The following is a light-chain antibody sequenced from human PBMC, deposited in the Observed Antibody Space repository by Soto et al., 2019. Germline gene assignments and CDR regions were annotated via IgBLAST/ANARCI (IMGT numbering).Light chain of an antibody. CDR2: AAS. CDR3: QQLNSYPLT. J-gene: IGKJ4*01. CDR1: QGISSY. Sequence: DIQLTQSPSFLSASVGDRVTITCRASQGISSYLAWYQQKPGKAPKLLIYAASTLQSGVPSRFSRSGSGTEFTLTISSLQPEDFATYYCQQLNSYPLTFGGGTKV. V-gene: IGKV1-9*01.